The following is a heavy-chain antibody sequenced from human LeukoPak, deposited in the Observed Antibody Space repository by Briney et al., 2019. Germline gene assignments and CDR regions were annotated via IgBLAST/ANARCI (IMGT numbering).Heavy chain of an antibody. D-gene: IGHD1-14*01. CDR1: GYSFTSYW. V-gene: IGHV5-51*01. J-gene: IGHJ6*03. Sequence: GESLKISCKGSGYSFTSYWIGWVRQMLGKGLEWMGIIYPGDSDTRYSPSFQGQVTISADKSISTAYLQWSSLKASDTAMYYCARFTEPYWYYMDVWGKGTTVTISS. CDR2: IYPGDSDT. CDR3: ARFTEPYWYYMDV.